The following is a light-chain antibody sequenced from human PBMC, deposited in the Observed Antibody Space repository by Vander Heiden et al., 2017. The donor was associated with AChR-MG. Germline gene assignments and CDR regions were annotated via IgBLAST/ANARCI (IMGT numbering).Light chain of an antibody. CDR3: CSYAGSSYV. V-gene: IGLV2-11*01. Sequence: QSALTQPRSVSGSPGQSVTISCTGTSRDVGGYNYVSWYQQHPDKAPKLMIYDVNKRPSGVPDRFSGSKSGNTASLTISGLQAEDEADYYCCSYAGSSYVCGTGTKVTVL. CDR1: SRDVGGYNY. CDR2: DVN. J-gene: IGLJ1*01.